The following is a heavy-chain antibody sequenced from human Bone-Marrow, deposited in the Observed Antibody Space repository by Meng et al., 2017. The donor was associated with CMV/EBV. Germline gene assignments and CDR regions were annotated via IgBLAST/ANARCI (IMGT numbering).Heavy chain of an antibody. J-gene: IGHJ6*02. CDR1: GYTFTSYD. CDR2: MNPNSGNT. V-gene: IGHV1-8*01. Sequence: ASVKVSCKASGYTFTSYDINWVRQVPGRGLEWMGWMNPNSGNTGYAQKFQGRVTLTRSTSISTAYMELSSLRSEDTAVYYCARDPTTYGILPLWGYYYGMDVWGQGTTVTVSS. D-gene: IGHD2-8*01. CDR3: ARDPTTYGILPLWGYYYGMDV.